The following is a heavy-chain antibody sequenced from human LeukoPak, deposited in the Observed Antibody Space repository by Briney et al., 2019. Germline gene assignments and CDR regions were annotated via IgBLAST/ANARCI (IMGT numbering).Heavy chain of an antibody. CDR1: GGSFSGYY. CDR3: ARGEQQLVRAFDI. V-gene: IGHV4-34*01. D-gene: IGHD6-13*01. Sequence: SETLSLTCAVYGGSFSGYYWSWIRQPPGKGLEWIGEINHSGSTNYNPSLKSRVTMSVDTSKNQFSLKLSSVTAADTAVYYCARGEQQLVRAFDIWGQGAMVTVSS. CDR2: INHSGST. J-gene: IGHJ3*02.